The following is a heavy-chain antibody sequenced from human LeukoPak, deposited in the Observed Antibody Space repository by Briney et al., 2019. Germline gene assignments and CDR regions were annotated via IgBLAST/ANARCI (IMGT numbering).Heavy chain of an antibody. CDR1: GLTFRSYV. D-gene: IGHD2-2*01. CDR3: AKGYTAQLAGCIVVVPAATDAFDI. CDR2: ISGSGGGT. Sequence: GGSLRLSCGAPGLTFRSYVMSWVRQAPGGGLEWVSAISGSGGGTYYVASVNGRCTIARDNSKDTLYLQMNSLRAEDSAVYYCAKGYTAQLAGCIVVVPAATDAFDIWGQGTMVTVSS. J-gene: IGHJ3*02. V-gene: IGHV3-23*01.